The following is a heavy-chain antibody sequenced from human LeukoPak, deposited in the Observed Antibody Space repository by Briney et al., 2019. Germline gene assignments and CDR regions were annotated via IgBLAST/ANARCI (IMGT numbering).Heavy chain of an antibody. J-gene: IGHJ4*02. CDR3: ARIKLYSVDFDY. CDR2: ISSSSSYI. D-gene: IGHD1-26*01. Sequence: PGGSLRLSCAASGFTFSSYSMNWVRQAPGKGLEWVSSISSSSSYIYYADSVKGRFTISRDNAKNSLYLQMNSLRAEDTAVYYCARIKLYSVDFDYWGQGTLVTVSS. CDR1: GFTFSSYS. V-gene: IGHV3-21*01.